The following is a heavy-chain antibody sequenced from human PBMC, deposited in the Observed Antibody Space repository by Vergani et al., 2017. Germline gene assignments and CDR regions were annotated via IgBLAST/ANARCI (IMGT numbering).Heavy chain of an antibody. D-gene: IGHD2-15*01. V-gene: IGHV1-58*02. CDR2: IVFGSGNT. J-gene: IGHJ3*01. Sequence: QMQLVQSGPEVKKPGTSVKVSCKASGFTFTSSAMQWVRQARGQRLEWIGWIVFGSGNTNYAQKFQERVTIIRDMSTSKAYMVLSSLRSEDTAVYYCASGWQSRSAFDFWAQGTMVTVSS. CDR1: GFTFTSSA. CDR3: ASGWQSRSAFDF.